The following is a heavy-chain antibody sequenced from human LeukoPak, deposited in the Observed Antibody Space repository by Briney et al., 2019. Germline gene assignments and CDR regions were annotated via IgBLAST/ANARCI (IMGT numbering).Heavy chain of an antibody. D-gene: IGHD2-15*01. CDR3: ARSPPLGYCSGGSCYDEYNWFDP. J-gene: IGHJ5*02. CDR1: GYTFTSYD. Sequence: ASVKVSCKASGYTFTSYDINWVRQATGQGLEWMGWMNPNSGNTGYAQKFQGRVTMTRNTSISTAYMELSSLRSEDAAVYYCARSPPLGYCSGGSCYDEYNWFDPWSQGTLVTVSS. CDR2: MNPNSGNT. V-gene: IGHV1-8*01.